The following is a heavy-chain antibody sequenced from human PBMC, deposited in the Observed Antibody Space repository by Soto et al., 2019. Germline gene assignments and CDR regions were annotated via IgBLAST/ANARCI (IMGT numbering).Heavy chain of an antibody. Sequence: ASVKVSCRASGYTFTGYFRHWVRQAPGQGPEWMGWNNPSSGGTSYAQKFQGRVTMTRDTFISTGYMELSSLRSDDTGVYYCARGEAINGVDPYFDDLGQRTLVTVSS. CDR1: GYTFTGYF. D-gene: IGHD2-8*01. CDR3: ARGEAINGVDPYFDD. V-gene: IGHV1-2*02. CDR2: NNPSSGGT. J-gene: IGHJ4*02.